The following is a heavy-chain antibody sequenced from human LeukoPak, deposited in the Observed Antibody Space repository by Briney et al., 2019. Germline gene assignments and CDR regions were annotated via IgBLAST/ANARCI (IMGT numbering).Heavy chain of an antibody. J-gene: IGHJ4*02. CDR1: GFTFSSYG. CDR3: ARDRSLDY. Sequence: GGSLRLSCAASGFTFSSYGMHWVRQAPGKGLEWVAFIRYDGSNKYYADSVKGRFAISRDNSKNTLYLQMNSLTTEDTAIYYCARDRSLDYWGQGTLVTVSS. CDR2: IRYDGSNK. V-gene: IGHV3-30*02.